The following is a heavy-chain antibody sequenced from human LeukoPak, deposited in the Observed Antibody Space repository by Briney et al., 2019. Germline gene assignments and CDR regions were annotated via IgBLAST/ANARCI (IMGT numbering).Heavy chain of an antibody. Sequence: SETLSLTCTVSGGSISSSSSYWGWLRQPPGKGPESIASIYYSGLTYDNPSLKSRVSISVDPSKNHFSLKVSSETAADTAVYYCASGTFDDYGDYDRGDFFDHWGQGTLVTVSS. D-gene: IGHD4-17*01. J-gene: IGHJ4*02. CDR3: ASGTFDDYGDYDRGDFFDH. V-gene: IGHV4-39*02. CDR1: GGSISSSSSY. CDR2: IYYSGLT.